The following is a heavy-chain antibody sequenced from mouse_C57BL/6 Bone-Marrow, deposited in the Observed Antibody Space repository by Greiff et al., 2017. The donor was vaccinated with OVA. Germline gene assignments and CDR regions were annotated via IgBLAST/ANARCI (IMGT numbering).Heavy chain of an antibody. CDR1: GYTFPSYW. CDR2: INPSSGYT. V-gene: IGHV1-7*01. Sequence: VKLVESGAELAKPGASVKLSCKASGYTFPSYWMHWVKQRPGQGLEWIGYINPSSGYTKDNPKFKDKATLTADKSSSTAYMQLSSLTYEDSAVYYCARGGLSTVVATGDWGQGTTLTVSS. D-gene: IGHD1-1*01. J-gene: IGHJ2*01. CDR3: ARGGLSTVVATGD.